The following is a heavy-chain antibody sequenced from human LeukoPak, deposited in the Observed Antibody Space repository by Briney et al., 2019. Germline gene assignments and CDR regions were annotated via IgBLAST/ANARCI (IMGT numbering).Heavy chain of an antibody. V-gene: IGHV4-59*08. D-gene: IGHD3-10*01. Sequence: SETLSLTCTVSGGSISSYYWSWIRQPPGKGLEWIGHIYYSGSAHYNPSLKSRVTISVDTSKNQFSLKLSSVTAADTAVYYCARHVGNSGSGSYLTYFDYWGQGTLVTVSS. CDR3: ARHVGNSGSGSYLTYFDY. CDR2: IYYSGSA. J-gene: IGHJ4*02. CDR1: GGSISSYY.